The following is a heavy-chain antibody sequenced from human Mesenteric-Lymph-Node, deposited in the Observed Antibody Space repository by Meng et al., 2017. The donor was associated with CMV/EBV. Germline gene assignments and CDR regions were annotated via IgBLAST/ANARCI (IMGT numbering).Heavy chain of an antibody. CDR2: INTDGSGT. D-gene: IGHD4-17*01. V-gene: IGHV3-74*01. Sequence: SGFSFRSYWMHWVRQAPGKGLVWVSSINTDGSGTSYADSVKGRFTISRDNAKNTLYVQMNSLRAEDTAVYYCAREGAYGDNDNGMDVWGQGTTVTVSS. CDR1: GFSFRSYW. CDR3: AREGAYGDNDNGMDV. J-gene: IGHJ6*02.